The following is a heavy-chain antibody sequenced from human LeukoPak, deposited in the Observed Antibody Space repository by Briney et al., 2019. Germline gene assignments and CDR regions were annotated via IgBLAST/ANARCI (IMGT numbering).Heavy chain of an antibody. V-gene: IGHV3-23*01. CDR3: AKARYSSCWNYFDY. CDR2: ISGSGT. J-gene: IGHJ4*02. CDR1: GFSFSNYA. D-gene: IGHD6-19*01. Sequence: HSGGSLRLSCGASGFSFSNYAMSWVRQAPGKGLEWVSSISGSGTEYADSVKGRRNIYRQNYKNTLYSQMNSLRDGDTAIYYCAKARYSSCWNYFDYWGQGTPVTVSS.